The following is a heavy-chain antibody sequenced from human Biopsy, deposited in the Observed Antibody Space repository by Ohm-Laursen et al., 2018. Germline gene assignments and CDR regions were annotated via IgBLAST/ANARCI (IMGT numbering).Heavy chain of an antibody. D-gene: IGHD3-22*01. J-gene: IGHJ3*01. Sequence: SDTLSLTCYVSGDDINNYCWSWIRQPAGKGLEWIGRIYPGGSTNYNPSLKSRVTMSVDTSKKQLSLRLRSVTAADTAMYYCASVVLGPTNDAFDLWGQGTMVVVSS. CDR2: IYPGGST. CDR3: ASVVLGPTNDAFDL. CDR1: GDDINNYC. V-gene: IGHV4-4*07.